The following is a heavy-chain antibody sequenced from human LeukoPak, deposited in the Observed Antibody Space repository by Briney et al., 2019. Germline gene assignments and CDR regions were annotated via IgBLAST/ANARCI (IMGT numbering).Heavy chain of an antibody. CDR3: ARQEWLGEYYFDY. CDR1: GGSISSSSYY. D-gene: IGHD6-19*01. CDR2: IYYSGST. Sequence: SETLSLTCTVSGGSISSSSYYWGWIRQPPGKGLEWIGSIYYSGSTYYNPSLRSRVTISVDTSKNQFSLKLSSVTAADTAVYYCARQEWLGEYYFDYWGQGTLVTVSS. V-gene: IGHV4-39*01. J-gene: IGHJ4*02.